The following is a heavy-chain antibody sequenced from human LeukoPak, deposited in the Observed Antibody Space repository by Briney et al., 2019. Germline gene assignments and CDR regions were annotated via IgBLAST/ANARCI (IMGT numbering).Heavy chain of an antibody. J-gene: IGHJ6*02. Sequence: SETLSLTCTVSGGSISSYYWSWIRQPPGKGLEWIGYIYYSGSTNYNPSLKSRVTISVDTSKNQFSLKLSSVTAADTAVYYCARGNSRRSISYYYYYGMDVWGQGTTVTVSS. CDR1: GGSISSYY. CDR3: ARGNSRRSISYYYYYGMDV. CDR2: IYYSGST. D-gene: IGHD3-10*01. V-gene: IGHV4-59*12.